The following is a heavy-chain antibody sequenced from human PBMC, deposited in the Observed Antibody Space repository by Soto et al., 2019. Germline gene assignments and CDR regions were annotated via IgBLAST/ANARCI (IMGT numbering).Heavy chain of an antibody. J-gene: IGHJ4*02. CDR1: GFAFSSYV. Sequence: GSLRLCCAASGFAFSSYVLHWVRRAPGKGPEWVSAIGTGGDTYYADSVMGRFTISRDNAKKSLYLQMNSLIAEDMAVYYYVATGYHYAFDYWGQGTLVTVSS. CDR2: IGTGGDT. D-gene: IGHD3-22*01. CDR3: VATGYHYAFDY. V-gene: IGHV3-13*01.